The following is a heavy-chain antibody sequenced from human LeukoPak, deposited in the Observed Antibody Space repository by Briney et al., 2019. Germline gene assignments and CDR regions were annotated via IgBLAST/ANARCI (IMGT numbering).Heavy chain of an antibody. CDR2: IFFDGTTK. CDR1: GFTFSSYA. V-gene: IGHV3-30*04. D-gene: IGHD3-22*01. Sequence: PGRSLRLSCAASGFTFSSYAMHWVRQAPGKGLEWVGVIFFDGTTKYYADSVKGRFTISRDNSKNTLYLQMNSLRPEDTAVYYCARDPRGPTGYDSSGRDTFDYWGQGTLVTVSS. CDR3: ARDPRGPTGYDSSGRDTFDY. J-gene: IGHJ4*02.